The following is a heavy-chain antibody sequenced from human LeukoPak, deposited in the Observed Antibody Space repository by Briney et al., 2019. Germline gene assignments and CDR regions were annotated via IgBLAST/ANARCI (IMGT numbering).Heavy chain of an antibody. CDR3: AKAGNGNYFLDY. CDR2: ISGSGGST. Sequence: PGGSLRLSCAASGFSFSSYAMSWVRQAPGKGLEWVSAISGSGGSTYYADSVKGRFTITRDNSENTLYLQMNSLRAEDSAVYYCAKAGNGNYFLDYWGQGTLITVSS. V-gene: IGHV3-23*01. CDR1: GFSFSSYA. J-gene: IGHJ4*02. D-gene: IGHD2/OR15-2a*01.